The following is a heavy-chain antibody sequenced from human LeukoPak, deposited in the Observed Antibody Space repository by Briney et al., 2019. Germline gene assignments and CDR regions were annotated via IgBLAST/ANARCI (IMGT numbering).Heavy chain of an antibody. Sequence: PGGSLRLSCAASGFTFSSYEMNWVRQAPGKGLEWVSYISSSGSTIYYADSVKGRFTISRDNGKNSLYLQMNSLRAEDTALYYCAKDINYYGSGSSPPLPFDYWGQGTLVTVSS. CDR1: GFTFSSYE. D-gene: IGHD3-10*01. CDR3: AKDINYYGSGSSPPLPFDY. V-gene: IGHV3-48*03. CDR2: ISSSGSTI. J-gene: IGHJ4*02.